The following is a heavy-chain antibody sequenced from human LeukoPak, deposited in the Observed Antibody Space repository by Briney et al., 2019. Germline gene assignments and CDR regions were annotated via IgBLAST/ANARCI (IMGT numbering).Heavy chain of an antibody. CDR1: GASIGAYY. D-gene: IGHD1-14*01. CDR3: ARLGVNGTTPSFYHYMDV. J-gene: IGHJ6*03. Sequence: SETLSLTCTVSGASIGAYYWSWIRQPPGKELEWLGYFYTSGTTNSNPSLKSRVTVSVDTSKNQFSLKLTSVTAADTAVNYCARLGVNGTTPSFYHYMDVWGKGTSVTVSS. CDR2: FYTSGTT. V-gene: IGHV4-4*09.